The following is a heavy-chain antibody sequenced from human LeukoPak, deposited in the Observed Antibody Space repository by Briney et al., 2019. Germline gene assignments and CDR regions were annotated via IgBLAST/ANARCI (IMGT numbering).Heavy chain of an antibody. V-gene: IGHV1-69*13. D-gene: IGHD2-15*01. CDR3: ARDIVVVVAARGYFDL. J-gene: IGHJ2*01. CDR1: GGTFSCYA. CDR2: IIPIFGTA. Sequence: SVKVSCKASGGTFSCYAISWVRQAPGQGLEWMGGIIPIFGTANYAQKFQGRVTITADESTSTAYMELSSLRSEDTAVYYCARDIVVVVAARGYFDLWGRGTLVTVSS.